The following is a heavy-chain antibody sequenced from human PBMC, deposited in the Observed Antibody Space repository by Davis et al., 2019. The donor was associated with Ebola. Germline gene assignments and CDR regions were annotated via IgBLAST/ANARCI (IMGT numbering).Heavy chain of an antibody. D-gene: IGHD3-9*01. V-gene: IGHV3-64*04. CDR3: AKGEMTGPGDY. CDR1: GFTFSSYA. Sequence: GESLKISCAASGFTFSSYAMHWVRQAPGKGLEYVSAISSNGGSTYYADSVRGRFTISRDNSKKTLYLEMNSLRADDTAVYFCAKGEMTGPGDYWGQGTLVTVSS. J-gene: IGHJ4*02. CDR2: ISSNGGST.